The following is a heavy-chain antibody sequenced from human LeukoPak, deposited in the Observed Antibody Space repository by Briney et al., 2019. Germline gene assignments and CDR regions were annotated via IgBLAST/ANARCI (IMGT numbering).Heavy chain of an antibody. D-gene: IGHD3-22*01. CDR1: GGSISSYY. CDR2: IYYSGST. CDR3: ARTYYYDSSGYFSDAFDI. J-gene: IGHJ3*02. Sequence: PSETLSLTCTVSGGSISSYYWSWLRQPPGKGLEWIGYIYYSGSTNYNPSLKSRVTISVDTSKNQFSLKLSSVTAADTAVYYCARTYYYDSSGYFSDAFDIWGQGTMVTVSS. V-gene: IGHV4-59*01.